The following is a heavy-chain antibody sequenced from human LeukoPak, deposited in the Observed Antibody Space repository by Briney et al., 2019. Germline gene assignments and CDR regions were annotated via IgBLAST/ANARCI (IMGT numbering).Heavy chain of an antibody. CDR1: GFTFEDYA. Sequence: GGSLRLSCAASGFTFEDYAMHWVRQGPGKGLEWVSLISGNGNNIYYADSVKGRFTISRDNSKNSMYLQMNSLRTEDTALYYCAKDLPQYYDFWSGYYGGFDYWGQGTLVTVSS. V-gene: IGHV3-43*02. J-gene: IGHJ4*02. D-gene: IGHD3-3*01. CDR3: AKDLPQYYDFWSGYYGGFDY. CDR2: ISGNGNNI.